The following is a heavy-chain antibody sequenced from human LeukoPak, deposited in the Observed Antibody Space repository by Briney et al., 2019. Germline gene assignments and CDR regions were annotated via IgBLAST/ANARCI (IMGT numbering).Heavy chain of an antibody. CDR1: GGSIGKTSYY. Sequence: SETLSLTCPVSGGSIGKTSYYWGWIRQPPGKGLEWIWNIYYSGTTYYNPSLKSRVTISVDTSKNQFSLTLNSVTAADTAVYFCARFKQLGRSFDSWGLGSLVTVSS. CDR3: ARFKQLGRSFDS. D-gene: IGHD1-1*01. CDR2: IYYSGTT. J-gene: IGHJ4*02. V-gene: IGHV4-39*07.